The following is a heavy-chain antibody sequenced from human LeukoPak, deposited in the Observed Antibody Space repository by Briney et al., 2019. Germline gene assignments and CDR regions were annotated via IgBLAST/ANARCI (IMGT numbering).Heavy chain of an antibody. CDR3: ARCGSHFPLCFDP. V-gene: IGHV4-61*02. CDR2: IYASGST. J-gene: IGHJ5*02. Sequence: SQTLSLTCTVSGGSISSGSNYWSWIRQPAGKGLEWIGRIYASGSTNYNSSLKSRVSISIDTSKNQFSLKLTSVTAADAAMYYCARCGSHFPLCFDPWGQGTLVTVSS. CDR1: GGSISSGSNY. D-gene: IGHD1-26*01.